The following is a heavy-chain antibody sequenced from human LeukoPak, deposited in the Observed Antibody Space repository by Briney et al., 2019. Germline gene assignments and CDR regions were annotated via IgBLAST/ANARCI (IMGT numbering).Heavy chain of an antibody. CDR2: INHSGNT. Sequence: KPSETLSLTCAVYGGSFSGYYWSWIRQPPGKGLEWIGEINHSGNTNYNPSLKSRVTISVDTSKNQFSLKLSSVTAADTAVYYCARGVSVYWGQGTLVTVSS. CDR1: GGSFSGYY. V-gene: IGHV4-34*01. J-gene: IGHJ4*02. CDR3: ARGVSVY.